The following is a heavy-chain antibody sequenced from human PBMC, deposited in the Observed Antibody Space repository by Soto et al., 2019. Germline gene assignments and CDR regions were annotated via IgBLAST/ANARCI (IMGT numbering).Heavy chain of an antibody. CDR1: ALTFSDYA. D-gene: IGHD1-26*01. J-gene: IGHJ6*02. CDR3: ARVATTTLNYFYRYVLDV. V-gene: IGHV3-23*01. CDR2: VSGGGDRT. Sequence: EVEVLGSGGGLVQPGGSLRLSCAASALTFSDYAFTWVRQAPGKGLEWVSSVSGGGDRTYYTDSVKGRFAISGDNSESTVSLQMDSLRVEDMAVYYCARVATTTLNYFYRYVLDVCGQGTTVTVFS.